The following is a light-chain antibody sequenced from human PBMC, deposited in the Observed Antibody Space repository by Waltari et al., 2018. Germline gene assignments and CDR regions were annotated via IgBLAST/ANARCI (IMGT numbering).Light chain of an antibody. Sequence: QSALTQPASVSGSPGQSITISCTGTSSDVGGYNYVYWYQQHPGRAPKLLIYEVSNRPSGVSNRFSGSKSGNTASLTISGLQAEDEADYYCSSYTSSISLAFGGGTKLTVL. CDR2: EVS. J-gene: IGLJ2*01. CDR1: SSDVGGYNY. CDR3: SSYTSSISLA. V-gene: IGLV2-14*01.